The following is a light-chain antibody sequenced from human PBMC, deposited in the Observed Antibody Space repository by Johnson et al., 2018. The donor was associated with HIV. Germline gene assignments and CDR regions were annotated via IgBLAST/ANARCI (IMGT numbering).Light chain of an antibody. J-gene: IGLJ1*01. V-gene: IGLV1-51*01. Sequence: QSVLTQPPSVSAAPGQKVTISCSGSSSNIGNNYVSWYQQLPGTAPKLLIYDNNKRPSGIADRFSGSKSGTSATLGITGLQTGDEADYYCGTWDNGLRGYVFGSVTKVTVL. CDR3: GTWDNGLRGYV. CDR1: SSNIGNNY. CDR2: DNN.